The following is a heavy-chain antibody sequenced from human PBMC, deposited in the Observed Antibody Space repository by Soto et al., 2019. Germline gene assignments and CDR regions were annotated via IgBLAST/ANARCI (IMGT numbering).Heavy chain of an antibody. Sequence: GGSLRLSCAASGFTFSSYAMHWVRQAPGKGLEWVAVISYDGSNKYYADSVKGRFTISRDNSKNTLYLQMNSLRAEDTAVYYCATPDKGIAVAGTYFDYWGQGTLVTVSS. D-gene: IGHD6-19*01. J-gene: IGHJ4*02. CDR3: ATPDKGIAVAGTYFDY. CDR2: ISYDGSNK. CDR1: GFTFSSYA. V-gene: IGHV3-30-3*01.